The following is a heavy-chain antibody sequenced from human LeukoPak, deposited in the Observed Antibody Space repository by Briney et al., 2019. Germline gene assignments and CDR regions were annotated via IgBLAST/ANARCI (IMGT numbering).Heavy chain of an antibody. J-gene: IGHJ4*02. CDR2: IWYDGSNK. Sequence: GGSLRLSCAASGFTFRNHGMHCIRQAPGKGLEWVAIIWYDGSNKYYADSLNGRFPISKDNSKNTLYLQMNNLRDDDTAVYYCVRDRGALQYFDYWGQGTLVTVSS. CDR3: VRDRGALQYFDY. CDR1: GFTFRNHG. D-gene: IGHD5-24*01. V-gene: IGHV3-33*01.